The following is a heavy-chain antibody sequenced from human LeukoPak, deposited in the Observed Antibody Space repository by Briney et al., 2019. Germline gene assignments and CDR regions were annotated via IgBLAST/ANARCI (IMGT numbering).Heavy chain of an antibody. CDR3: ARDSLKYSYGWIHDY. J-gene: IGHJ4*02. V-gene: IGHV1-46*01. CDR1: GYTFTSYY. CDR2: INPSGGST. Sequence: ASVKVSCKASGYTFTSYYMHWVRLAPGQGLEWMGIINPSGGSTSYAQKFQGRVTMTRDMSTSTVYMELSSLRSEDTAVYYCARDSLKYSYGWIHDYWGQGTLVTVSS. D-gene: IGHD5-18*01.